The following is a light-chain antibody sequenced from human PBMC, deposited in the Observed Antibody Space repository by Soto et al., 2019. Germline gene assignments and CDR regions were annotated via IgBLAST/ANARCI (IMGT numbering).Light chain of an antibody. J-gene: IGKJ1*01. CDR2: TTS. V-gene: IGKV1-39*01. CDR1: QPISDY. Sequence: DIPMTQSPSSLSASVGDRVTITCRTSQPISDYLNWYQQKPGKAPTLLIYTTSNLQSGVPSRFSGGGSATHFTLTISSLQPEDFATYYCQQHYNTPRTFGQGTKVEI. CDR3: QQHYNTPRT.